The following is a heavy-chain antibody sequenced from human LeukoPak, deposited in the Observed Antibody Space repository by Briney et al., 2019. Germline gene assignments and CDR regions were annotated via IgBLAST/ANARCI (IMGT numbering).Heavy chain of an antibody. Sequence: LTGGSLRLSCAASGFTFNTYGMSWVRQAPGKGLEWVSGISGSGGATYYADSVKGRFTVSRDDPHNTLYLQMNSVRAEDTAVYFCARGGVDHYGSGTYYLMCYFDHWGQGALVTVSS. CDR1: GFTFNTYG. CDR3: ARGGVDHYGSGTYYLMCYFDH. V-gene: IGHV3-23*01. D-gene: IGHD3-10*01. CDR2: ISGSGGAT. J-gene: IGHJ4*02.